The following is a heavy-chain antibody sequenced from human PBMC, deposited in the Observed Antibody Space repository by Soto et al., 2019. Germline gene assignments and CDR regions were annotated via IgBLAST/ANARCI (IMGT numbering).Heavy chain of an antibody. V-gene: IGHV4-30-4*01. Sequence: TLSLTCTVSGGSISSGDYYWSWIRQPPGKGLEWIGYIYYSGSTYYNPSLKSRVTISVDTSKNQFSLKLSSVTAADTAVYYCARALYSSFPRYYYYGMDVWGQGTTVTVSS. D-gene: IGHD4-4*01. CDR3: ARALYSSFPRYYYYGMDV. CDR2: IYYSGST. J-gene: IGHJ6*02. CDR1: GGSISSGDYY.